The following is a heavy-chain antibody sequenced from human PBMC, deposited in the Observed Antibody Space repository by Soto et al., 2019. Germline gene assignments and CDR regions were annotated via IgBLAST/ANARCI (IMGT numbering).Heavy chain of an antibody. CDR1: GFTVNNTA. J-gene: IGHJ3*02. V-gene: IGHV3-23*01. Sequence: GGSLRLSCAASGFTVNNTAMTWVRQAPGKGLEWVSAFSGKSKSTYYATSVKGRFTISKDNSKNTLYLQMNSLRAEDTALYYCAKGIDCGADCHSYDTFDIWGQGTVVTVSS. CDR2: FSGKSKST. CDR3: AKGIDCGADCHSYDTFDI. D-gene: IGHD2-21*02.